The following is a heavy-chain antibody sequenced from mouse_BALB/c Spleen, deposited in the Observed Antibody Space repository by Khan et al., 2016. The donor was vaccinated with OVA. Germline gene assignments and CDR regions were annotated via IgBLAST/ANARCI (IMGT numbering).Heavy chain of an antibody. D-gene: IGHD1-2*01. CDR2: ISYSGST. CDR1: GYSITSGYG. CDR3: ARTARIKY. J-gene: IGHJ2*01. Sequence: VQLKESGPGPVKPSQSLSLTYTVTGYSITSGYGWNWIRQFPGNKLEWMGYISYSGSTNYNPSLKSRISITRDTSKNQFFLQLNSVTTEDTATYYCARTARIKYWGQGTTLTVSS. V-gene: IGHV3-2*02.